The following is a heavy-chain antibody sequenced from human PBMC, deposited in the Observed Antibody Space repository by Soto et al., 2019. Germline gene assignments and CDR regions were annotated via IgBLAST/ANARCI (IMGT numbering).Heavy chain of an antibody. CDR1: GFTFSSYG. Sequence: GGSLRLSCAASGFTFSSYGMHWVRQAPGKGLEWVAVISYDGSNKYYADSVKGRFTISRDNSKNTLYLQMNSLRAEDTAVYYCAKGRVDTAMLYYYGMDVWGQGTTVTVSS. V-gene: IGHV3-30*18. CDR3: AKGRVDTAMLYYYGMDV. CDR2: ISYDGSNK. D-gene: IGHD5-18*01. J-gene: IGHJ6*02.